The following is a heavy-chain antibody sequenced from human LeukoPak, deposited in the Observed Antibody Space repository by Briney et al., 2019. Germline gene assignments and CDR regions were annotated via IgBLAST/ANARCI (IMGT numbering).Heavy chain of an antibody. Sequence: SETLSLTCTVSGGYIGSYYWSWIRQPAGKGLEWIGRIYTSGYTNYNPSLKSRVTISRDTSKNQFSLEMSSVTAADTAVYYCARESPSKYVFDYWGQGILVTVSS. CDR3: ARESPSKYVFDY. CDR1: GGYIGSYY. D-gene: IGHD2-2*01. J-gene: IGHJ4*02. V-gene: IGHV4-4*07. CDR2: IYTSGYT.